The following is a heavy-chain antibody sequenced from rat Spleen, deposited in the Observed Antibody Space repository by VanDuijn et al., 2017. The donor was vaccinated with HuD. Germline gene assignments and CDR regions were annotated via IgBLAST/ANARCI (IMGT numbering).Heavy chain of an antibody. Sequence: EVQLVESDGGLVQPGRSLKLSCVASGFTFNNYWMTWIRQAPGKGLEWVASITNSGGSIYYPDSVKGRFTISRDIAKSTLYLQMDSLRSEDTASYYCVRHGYTRYYFDYWGQGVMVTVSS. V-gene: IGHV5-31*01. CDR2: ITNSGGSI. CDR1: GFTFNNYW. CDR3: VRHGYTRYYFDY. J-gene: IGHJ2*01. D-gene: IGHD1-9*01.